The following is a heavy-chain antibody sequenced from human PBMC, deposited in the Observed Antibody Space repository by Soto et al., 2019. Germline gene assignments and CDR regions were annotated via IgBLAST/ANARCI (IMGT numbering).Heavy chain of an antibody. Sequence: EVQLVESGGVLVQPGESLRLSCVVSGFSFTNYWMHWVRQGPGKGLVWVSRINSDGDSTGYADSVKGRFTISRDNAKNTLYLEVNTLSVEDTAVYYCARGSKFYFDYWGQGTLVTVSS. J-gene: IGHJ4*02. CDR2: INSDGDST. CDR1: GFSFTNYW. V-gene: IGHV3-74*01. CDR3: ARGSKFYFDY.